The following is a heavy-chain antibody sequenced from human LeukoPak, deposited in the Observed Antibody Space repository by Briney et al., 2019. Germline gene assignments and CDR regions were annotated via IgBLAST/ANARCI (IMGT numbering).Heavy chain of an antibody. Sequence: SETLSLTCTVSGGSISSYYWSWIRQPPGKGLEWIGYIYYSGSTNYNPSLKSRVTISVDTSKNQFSLKLSSVTAADTAVYYCARFNSYGYRFDYWGQGTLVTVSS. CDR1: GGSISSYY. J-gene: IGHJ4*02. D-gene: IGHD5-18*01. CDR2: IYYSGST. CDR3: ARFNSYGYRFDY. V-gene: IGHV4-59*01.